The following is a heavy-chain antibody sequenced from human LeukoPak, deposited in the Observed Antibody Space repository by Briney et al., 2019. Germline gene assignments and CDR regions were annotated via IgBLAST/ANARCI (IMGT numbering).Heavy chain of an antibody. D-gene: IGHD6-19*01. CDR1: GYTFTSYG. CDR2: ISAYNGNT. CDR3: ARDLRVAGTFPFGY. J-gene: IGHJ4*02. Sequence: GASVKVSCKASGYTFTSYGISWVRQAPGQGLEWMGWISAYNGNTNYAQKLQGRVTMTTDTSTSTAYMELRSLRSDDTAVYYCARDLRVAGTFPFGYWGQGALVTVSS. V-gene: IGHV1-18*01.